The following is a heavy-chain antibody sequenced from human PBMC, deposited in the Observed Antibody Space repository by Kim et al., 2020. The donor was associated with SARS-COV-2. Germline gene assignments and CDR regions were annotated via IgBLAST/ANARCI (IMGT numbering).Heavy chain of an antibody. V-gene: IGHV1-2*02. CDR1: GYTFTGHY. CDR3: ARDSSETFSSSYAMDV. CDR2: INPKSGYT. J-gene: IGHJ6*02. Sequence: ASVKVSCKASGYTFTGHYFHWVRQAPGQGLEWMGWINPKSGYTNYAQTFRGRVTMTRDTSINTAYMELSSLRPDDTAVYYCARDSSETFSSSYAMDVWGHGTTVIVSS. D-gene: IGHD3-10*01.